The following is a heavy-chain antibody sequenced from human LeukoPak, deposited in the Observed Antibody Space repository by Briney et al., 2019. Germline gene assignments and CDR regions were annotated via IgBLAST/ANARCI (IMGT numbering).Heavy chain of an antibody. Sequence: GGSLRLSCAASGFTFSSCAMNWVRQAPGKGLEWVSGISGSGGSTYYADSVKGRFTISRDNSKNTLYLQMNSLRAEDTAVYYCAKDRYSNYGNWFDPWGQGTLVTVFS. CDR2: ISGSGGST. CDR1: GFTFSSCA. J-gene: IGHJ5*02. CDR3: AKDRYSNYGNWFDP. D-gene: IGHD4-11*01. V-gene: IGHV3-23*01.